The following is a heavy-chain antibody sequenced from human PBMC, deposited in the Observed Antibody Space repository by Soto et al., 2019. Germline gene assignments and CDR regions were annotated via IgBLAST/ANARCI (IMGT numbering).Heavy chain of an antibody. Sequence: ASVKVPCTASGYTFTIYGISWVRQAPGQGLEWMGWISAYNGNTNYAQKLQGRVTMTTDTSTSTAYMELRSLRSDDTAVYYCAREGNDYGDYSYYYYGMDVWGQGTTVTVSS. CDR2: ISAYNGNT. D-gene: IGHD4-17*01. J-gene: IGHJ6*02. CDR3: AREGNDYGDYSYYYYGMDV. CDR1: GYTFTIYG. V-gene: IGHV1-18*01.